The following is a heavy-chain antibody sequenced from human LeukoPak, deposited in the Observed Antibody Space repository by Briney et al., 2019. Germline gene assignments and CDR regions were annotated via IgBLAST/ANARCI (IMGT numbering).Heavy chain of an antibody. J-gene: IGHJ5*02. CDR2: ISSGSSYI. Sequence: GGSLRLSCAASGFTFSSYSMNWVRQAPGKGLEWASSISSGSSYIYYADSVKGRFTISRDNAKNSLYLQMNSLRAEDTAVYYCARDGVLRYFDWLSGYNWFDPWGQGTLVTVSS. CDR1: GFTFSSYS. CDR3: ARDGVLRYFDWLSGYNWFDP. D-gene: IGHD3-9*01. V-gene: IGHV3-21*01.